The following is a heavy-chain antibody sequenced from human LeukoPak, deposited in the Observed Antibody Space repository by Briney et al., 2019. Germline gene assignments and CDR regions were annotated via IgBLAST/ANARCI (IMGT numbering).Heavy chain of an antibody. Sequence: PGGSLRLSCAASGFTFSSYGMHWVRQAPGKGLEWVAFIRYDGSNKYYADSVKGRFTISRDNAKNSLYLQMNSLRAEDTAVYYCARVLDGWIRAWGQGTLVTVSS. V-gene: IGHV3-30*02. CDR1: GFTFSSYG. CDR2: IRYDGSNK. CDR3: ARVLDGWIRA. J-gene: IGHJ5*02. D-gene: IGHD5-18*01.